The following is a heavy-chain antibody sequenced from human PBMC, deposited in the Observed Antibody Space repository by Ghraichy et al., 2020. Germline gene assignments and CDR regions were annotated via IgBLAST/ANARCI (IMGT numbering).Heavy chain of an antibody. Sequence: GESLRLSCAASGFTFSRYGMHWVRQAPGKGLEWVAVTSYDGSNKYYGDSVKGRFTISRDNSKNTLYLQMNYLRPEDTAVYYCAKERDTSGYYSFRGDYYGMDVWGQGTTVTVSS. D-gene: IGHD3-22*01. CDR1: GFTFSRYG. CDR2: TSYDGSNK. V-gene: IGHV3-30*18. CDR3: AKERDTSGYYSFRGDYYGMDV. J-gene: IGHJ6*02.